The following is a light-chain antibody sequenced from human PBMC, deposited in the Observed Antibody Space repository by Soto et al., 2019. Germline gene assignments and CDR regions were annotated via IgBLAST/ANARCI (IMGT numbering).Light chain of an antibody. V-gene: IGKV1-5*03. CDR1: QSIYTW. CDR3: QQYDTYRT. CDR2: KAS. J-gene: IGKJ1*01. Sequence: DIQMTQSPSSLSASVGDRVTITCRASQSIYTWLAWYQQKPGKAPKLLIYKASSLKSGVPSRFSGSGSGTEFTLTISSLQPDDFATYYCQQYDTYRTFGQGTKVEIK.